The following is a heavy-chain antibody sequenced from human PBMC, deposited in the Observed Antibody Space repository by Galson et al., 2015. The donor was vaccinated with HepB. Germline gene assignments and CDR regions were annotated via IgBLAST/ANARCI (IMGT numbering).Heavy chain of an antibody. J-gene: IGHJ4*02. CDR2: ISAYNGNT. V-gene: IGHV1-18*01. CDR1: GYTFTSYG. CDR3: ARARTYCSGGSCYSDGDGDY. D-gene: IGHD2-15*01. Sequence: SVKVSCKASGYTFTSYGISWVRQAPGQGLEWMGWISAYNGNTNYAQKLQGRVTMTTDTSTSTAYMELRSLRSDDTAVYYCARARTYCSGGSCYSDGDGDYWGQGTLVTVSS.